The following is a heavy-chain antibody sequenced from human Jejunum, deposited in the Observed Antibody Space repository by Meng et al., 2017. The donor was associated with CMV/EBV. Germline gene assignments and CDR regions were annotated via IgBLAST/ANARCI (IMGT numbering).Heavy chain of an antibody. V-gene: IGHV6-1*01. D-gene: IGHD2-8*01. J-gene: IGHJ2*01. Sequence: AGPELVKPSLALPLNRPIAADSVSSTGSSCNWIRQSPSRGLEWLGKTYYRSKWYNDYAPSVKSRITVKPDTSKNQFSPQLNSVTPEDRAIYYCAREYGCEWYLEFWGRGTLVTVSS. CDR1: ADSVSSTGSS. CDR2: TYYRSKWYN. CDR3: AREYGCEWYLEF.